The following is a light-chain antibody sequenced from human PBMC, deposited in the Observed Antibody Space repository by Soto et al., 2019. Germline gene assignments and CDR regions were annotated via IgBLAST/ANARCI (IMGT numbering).Light chain of an antibody. J-gene: IGLJ1*01. Sequence: LTQPASVSGSPGQSITISCTGTSSDVGGYSYVSWYQQHPGKAPKLVISDVSNRPSGVSDRFSGSKSGNTASLTISGLQTEDEADYYCASYTTSSTYVFGTGTKVTVL. CDR1: SSDVGGYSY. CDR3: ASYTTSSTYV. V-gene: IGLV2-14*01. CDR2: DVS.